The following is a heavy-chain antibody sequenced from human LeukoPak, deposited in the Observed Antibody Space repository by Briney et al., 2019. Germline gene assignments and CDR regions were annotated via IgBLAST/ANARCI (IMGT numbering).Heavy chain of an antibody. CDR1: GFTFSSYS. CDR3: AKKYGGNSDTAFDI. J-gene: IGHJ3*02. V-gene: IGHV3-21*01. CDR2: ISSSSSYI. D-gene: IGHD4-23*01. Sequence: GGSLRLSCAASGFTFSSYSMNWVRQAPGKGLEWVSSISSSSSYIYYADSVKGRFTISRDNAKNSLYLQMNSLRAEDTAVYYCAKKYGGNSDTAFDIWGQGTMVTVSS.